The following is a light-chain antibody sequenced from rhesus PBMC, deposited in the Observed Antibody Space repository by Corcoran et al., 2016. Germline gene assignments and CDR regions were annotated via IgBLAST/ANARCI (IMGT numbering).Light chain of an antibody. CDR3: QQYSNWPYS. CDR2: GAS. J-gene: IGKJ2*01. Sequence: EIVMTQSPATLSLSPGERATLSCRASQSVSSYVAWYQQKPGPAPRLLIYGASSRATGIPDRFSGSGCGTDFTLTISSLEPEDFAVYYCQQYSNWPYSFGQGTKVEIK. V-gene: IGKV3S9*01. CDR1: QSVSSY.